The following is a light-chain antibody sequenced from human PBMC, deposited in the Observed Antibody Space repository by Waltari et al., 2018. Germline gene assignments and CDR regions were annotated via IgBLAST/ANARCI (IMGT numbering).Light chain of an antibody. CDR1: SSDSGGYEY. CDR2: DVN. J-gene: IGLJ2*01. Sequence: SALTQPDSVSGSPGQPITISCSGISSDSGGYEYVSWYQQHPGKAPEVIIYDVNNRPSGVSNRFSGSKSGSSASLTISGLQAEDEADYYCSSFTSSTTGIFGGGTK. V-gene: IGLV2-14*03. CDR3: SSFTSSTTGI.